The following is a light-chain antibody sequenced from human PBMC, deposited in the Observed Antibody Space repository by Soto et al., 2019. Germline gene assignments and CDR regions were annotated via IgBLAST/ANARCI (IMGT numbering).Light chain of an antibody. CDR2: EVN. V-gene: IGLV2-23*02. CDR1: SSDVGRYNL. CDR3: CSYVGSGILM. Sequence: QSALTQPASVSGSPGQSITISCTGTSSDVGRYNLVSWYQQLPGKAPKLIIYEVNERPSGISDRFSGSKSGNTASLTISGLQDEDEADYFCCSYVGSGILMFGGGTQLTVL. J-gene: IGLJ3*02.